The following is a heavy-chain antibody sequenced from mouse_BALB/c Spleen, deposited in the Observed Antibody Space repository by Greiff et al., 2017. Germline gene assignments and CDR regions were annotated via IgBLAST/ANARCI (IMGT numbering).Heavy chain of an antibody. CDR1: GYSFTGYF. D-gene: IGHD1-1*01. J-gene: IGHJ4*01. CDR2: INPYNGDT. V-gene: IGHV1-37*01. CDR3: GKGRDYYYGSSYAMDY. Sequence: EVKLQESGPELVKPGASVKISCKASGYSFTGYFMNWVKQSHGKSLEWIGRINPYNGDTFYNQKFKGKATLTVDKSSSTAHMELLSLTSEDSAVYYCGKGRDYYYGSSYAMDYWGQGTSVTVSS.